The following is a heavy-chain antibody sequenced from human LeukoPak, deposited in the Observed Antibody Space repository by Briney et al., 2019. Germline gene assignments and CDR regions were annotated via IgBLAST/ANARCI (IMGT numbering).Heavy chain of an antibody. CDR1: GYTFTSYG. J-gene: IGHJ4*02. CDR2: ISPYNGNT. D-gene: IGHD1-1*01. V-gene: IGHV1-18*01. Sequence: ASVKVSCKASGYTFTSYGISWVRQAPGQGLEWMGWISPYNGNTDYSQKLQGRVTMTTDTSTSTAYMELRSLRSDDTAVYYCAREWNDLMFYWGQGTLVTVSS. CDR3: AREWNDLMFY.